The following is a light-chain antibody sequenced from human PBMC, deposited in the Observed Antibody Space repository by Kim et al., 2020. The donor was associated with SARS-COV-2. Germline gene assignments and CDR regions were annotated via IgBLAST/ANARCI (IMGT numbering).Light chain of an antibody. CDR2: GAS. V-gene: IGKV1-39*01. CDR3: QPSYSTPLT. Sequence: DIQMTQSPSSLSAFVGDRVTITCRASQSISSYLNWYQQKPGKAPKLLIYGASSLQSGVPSRLSGSGSGTDFTLTISSLQPEDFATYYCQPSYSTPLTFGGGTKLEI. J-gene: IGKJ4*01. CDR1: QSISSY.